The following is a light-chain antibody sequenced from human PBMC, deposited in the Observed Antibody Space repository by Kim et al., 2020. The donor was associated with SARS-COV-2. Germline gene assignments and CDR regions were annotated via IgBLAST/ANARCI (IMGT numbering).Light chain of an antibody. CDR2: QDS. V-gene: IGLV3-1*01. J-gene: IGLJ3*02. CDR3: QAWDSSRV. CDR1: KLGDKY. Sequence: SYELTQPPSVSVSPGQTASITCSGDKLGDKYACWYQQKPGQSPVLVIYQDSKWPSGIPERFSGSNSGNTATLTISGTQAMDEADYYCQAWDSSRVFGGGTQLTVL.